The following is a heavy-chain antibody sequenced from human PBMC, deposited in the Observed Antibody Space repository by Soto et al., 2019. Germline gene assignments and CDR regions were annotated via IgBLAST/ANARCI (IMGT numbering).Heavy chain of an antibody. D-gene: IGHD6-13*01. CDR1: GFTFNSYS. V-gene: IGHV3-30-3*01. CDR3: ASEQLVHGPLYFDY. CDR2: ISYDGGNK. Sequence: QVQLVESGGGVVQPGRSLRLSCAASGFTFNSYSMHWVRQAPGKGLEWVAAISYDGGNKYYADSVKGRFTISRDNSKNTLYLQMNSLRAEDTALYYCASEQLVHGPLYFDYWGQGTLVTVSS. J-gene: IGHJ4*02.